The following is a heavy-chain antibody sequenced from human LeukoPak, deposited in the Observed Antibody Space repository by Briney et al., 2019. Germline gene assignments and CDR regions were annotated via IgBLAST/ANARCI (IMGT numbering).Heavy chain of an antibody. CDR1: GVSVSSGSYY. Sequence: PSETLSLTCTVSGVSVSSGSYYWSWIRQPPGKGLEWIGYVYYHGGTNSNPSLKSRVTISVDTSKNQFSLKLTSVTAADTAVYYCARRVGTRDWYFDLWGRGTLATVSS. J-gene: IGHJ2*01. V-gene: IGHV4-61*01. CDR2: VYYHGGT. D-gene: IGHD1-14*01. CDR3: ARRVGTRDWYFDL.